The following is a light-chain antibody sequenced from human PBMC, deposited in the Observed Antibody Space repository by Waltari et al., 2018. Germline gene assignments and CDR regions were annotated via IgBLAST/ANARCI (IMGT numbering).Light chain of an antibody. CDR2: KDY. J-gene: IGLJ3*02. Sequence: QSVLTQPPSASGAPGQEVSISCSGGSTTITNYVFWYQQFPGTAPKLIVYKDYERPPGVPDRVSASKSGASASLAIGGLRSDDEADYYWATWDDSLNGWVFGGGTKLTVL. V-gene: IGLV1-47*01. CDR3: ATWDDSLNGWV. CDR1: STTITNY.